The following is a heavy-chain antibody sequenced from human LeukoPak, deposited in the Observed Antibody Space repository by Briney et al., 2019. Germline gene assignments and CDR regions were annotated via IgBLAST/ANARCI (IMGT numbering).Heavy chain of an antibody. D-gene: IGHD3-3*01. Sequence: SETLSLTRSVSGGSISSSSYYWGWIRQPPGKGLEWIGSIYNSGSTYYNPSLKSRVTVSVDRTKNQFSLKLNSVTAADTAMYYCARHVASYDFDHWGQGTLVTVSS. V-gene: IGHV4-39*01. J-gene: IGHJ5*02. CDR3: ARHVASYDFDH. CDR2: IYNSGST. CDR1: GGSISSSSYY.